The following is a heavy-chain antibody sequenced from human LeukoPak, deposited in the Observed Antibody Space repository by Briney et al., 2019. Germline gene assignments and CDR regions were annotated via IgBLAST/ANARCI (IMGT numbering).Heavy chain of an antibody. V-gene: IGHV3-48*03. D-gene: IGHD4-17*01. CDR2: ISSSGSTI. Sequence: GGSLRLSCAASGFTFSSYEMNWVRQAPGKGLEWVSYISSSGSTIYYADSVEGRFTISRDNAKNSLYLQMNSLRAEDTAVYYCARDGSVYGDDYWGQGTLVTVSS. J-gene: IGHJ4*02. CDR1: GFTFSSYE. CDR3: ARDGSVYGDDY.